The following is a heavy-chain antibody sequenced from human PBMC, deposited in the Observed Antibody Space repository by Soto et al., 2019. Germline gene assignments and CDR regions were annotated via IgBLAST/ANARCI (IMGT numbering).Heavy chain of an antibody. D-gene: IGHD3-3*01. CDR3: ARGPEDDFWRLTAAGWFDP. CDR1: GFTFSDYY. J-gene: IGHJ5*02. CDR2: ISSSGSTI. Sequence: PGGSLRLSCAASGFTFSDYYMSWIRQAPGKGLEWVSYISSSGSTIYYADSVKGRFTISRDNAKNSLYLQMNSLRAEDTAVYYCARGPEDDFWRLTAAGWFDPWGQGTLVTVSS. V-gene: IGHV3-11*01.